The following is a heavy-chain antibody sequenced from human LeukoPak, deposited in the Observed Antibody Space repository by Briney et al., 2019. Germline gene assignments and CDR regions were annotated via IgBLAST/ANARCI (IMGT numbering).Heavy chain of an antibody. Sequence: GSSVKVSCKASGGTFSSYAISWVRQAPGQGLEWMGGIIPIFGTANYAQKFQGRVTITTDESTSTAYMELSSLRSEDTAVYYCARLEAQLCFHVGPHAFDIWGQGTMVTVSS. CDR2: IIPIFGTA. V-gene: IGHV1-69*05. CDR3: ARLEAQLCFHVGPHAFDI. CDR1: GGTFSSYA. D-gene: IGHD5-18*01. J-gene: IGHJ3*02.